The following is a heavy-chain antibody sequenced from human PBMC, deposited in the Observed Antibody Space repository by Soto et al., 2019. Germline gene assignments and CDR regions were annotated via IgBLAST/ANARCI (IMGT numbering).Heavy chain of an antibody. J-gene: IGHJ6*02. CDR3: ARLLKSSELYYYYGMDV. CDR2: IDPSDSYT. Sequence: PGESLKISCKGSGYSFTSYWISWVRQMPGKGLEWMGRIDPSDSYTNYSPSFQGQVTISADKSISTAYLQWSSLKASDTAMYYCARLLKSSELYYYYGMDVWGQGTTVTVSS. V-gene: IGHV5-10-1*04. D-gene: IGHD6-25*01. CDR1: GYSFTSYW.